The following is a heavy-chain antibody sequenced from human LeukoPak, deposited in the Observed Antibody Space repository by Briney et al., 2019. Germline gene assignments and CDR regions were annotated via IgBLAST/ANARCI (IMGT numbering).Heavy chain of an antibody. CDR2: IYSGGST. D-gene: IGHD3-22*01. CDR1: GFTVSSNY. Sequence: PGGSLRLSCAASGFTVSSNYMSWVRQAPGKGLEWVSVIYSGGSTYYADSVKGRFTISRDNSKNTLYLQMNSLRAEDTAVYYCASYDSTKLGYFDYWGQGTLVTVSS. CDR3: ASYDSTKLGYFDY. V-gene: IGHV3-53*01. J-gene: IGHJ4*02.